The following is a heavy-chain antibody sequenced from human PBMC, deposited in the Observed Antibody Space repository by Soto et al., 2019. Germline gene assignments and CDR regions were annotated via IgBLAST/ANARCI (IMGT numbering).Heavy chain of an antibody. CDR2: ISGGGSTI. J-gene: IGHJ6*02. V-gene: IGHV3-48*03. D-gene: IGHD6-6*01. Sequence: PGGSLRLSCAASGFSFSSYDMNWVRQAPGKGLEWLSYISGGGSTIYYADSVKGRFTISRDDAKNSLYVQMNSLRAEDTAVYYCGRARIAAGYGIDVWGQGTTVTVSS. CDR3: GRARIAAGYGIDV. CDR1: GFSFSSYD.